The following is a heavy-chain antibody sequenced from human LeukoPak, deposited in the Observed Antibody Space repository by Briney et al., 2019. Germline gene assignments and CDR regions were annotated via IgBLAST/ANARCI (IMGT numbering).Heavy chain of an antibody. D-gene: IGHD3-10*01. V-gene: IGHV3-49*04. CDR2: IRNKAYGGTT. CDR1: GFTFSSSG. CDR3: TRDGPGSGSPDDY. J-gene: IGHJ4*02. Sequence: TGGSLRLSCAASGFTFSSSGMHWVRQAPGKGLEWVGLIRNKAYGGTTEYAASVKGRFTISRDDSKTIAYLQMNSLRTEDTAVYYCTRDGPGSGSPDDYWGQGTLVTVSS.